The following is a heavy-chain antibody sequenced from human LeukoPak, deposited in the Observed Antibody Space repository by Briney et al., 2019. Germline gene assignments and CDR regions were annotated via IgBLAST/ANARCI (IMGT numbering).Heavy chain of an antibody. CDR3: VKGQEVVYAPTFDY. V-gene: IGHV3-64D*06. J-gene: IGHJ4*02. Sequence: GRSLRLSCAASGFIFNTYAMHWVRQAPGKGLQYVASLGISGISTYYAESVQGRFTISRDNFKNTLYLQMSSVRAEDTAVYYCVKGQEVVYAPTFDYWGQGTLVTVSS. D-gene: IGHD2-8*02. CDR1: GFIFNTYA. CDR2: LGISGIST.